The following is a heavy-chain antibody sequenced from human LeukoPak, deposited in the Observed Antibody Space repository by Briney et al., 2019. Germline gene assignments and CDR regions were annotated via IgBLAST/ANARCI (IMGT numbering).Heavy chain of an antibody. CDR3: ARDHGYSGGWPDAFDI. Sequence: GGSLRLSCAASGFTFSSYWMSWVRQAPGKGLEWVANIKQDGSEKYYVDSVKGRFTISRDNAKNSLYLQMNSLRAEDTAVYYCARDHGYSGGWPDAFDIWGQGTMVTVSS. CDR2: IKQDGSEK. D-gene: IGHD6-19*01. J-gene: IGHJ3*02. V-gene: IGHV3-7*01. CDR1: GFTFSSYW.